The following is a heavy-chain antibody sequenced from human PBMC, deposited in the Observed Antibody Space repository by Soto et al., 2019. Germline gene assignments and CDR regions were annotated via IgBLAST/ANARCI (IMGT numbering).Heavy chain of an antibody. CDR2: IWYDGSNK. CDR1: GFTFSSYG. Sequence: GGSLRLSCAASGFTFSSYGMHWVRQAPGKGLEWVAVIWYDGSNKYYADSVKGRFTISRDNSKNTLYLQMNSRRAEDTAVYYCARGTLRWDSSSSGGIYYYYGMDVWGQGTTVTVSS. CDR3: ARGTLRWDSSSSGGIYYYYGMDV. J-gene: IGHJ6*02. V-gene: IGHV3-33*01. D-gene: IGHD6-6*01.